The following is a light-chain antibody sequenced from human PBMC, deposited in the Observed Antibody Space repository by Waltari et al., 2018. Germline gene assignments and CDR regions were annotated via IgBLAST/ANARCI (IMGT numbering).Light chain of an antibody. CDR3: QQYKTFPLT. CDR2: GAS. Sequence: DIQMTQSPSSLAASLGDRVTITCRASKVITQFLAWFRQKPGKAPESLIYGASSLQSGVPSRFSGSGSGTDFTLTISSLQPEDFASYYCQQYKTFPLTFGGGTKVEIK. CDR1: KVITQF. J-gene: IGKJ4*01. V-gene: IGKV1-16*01.